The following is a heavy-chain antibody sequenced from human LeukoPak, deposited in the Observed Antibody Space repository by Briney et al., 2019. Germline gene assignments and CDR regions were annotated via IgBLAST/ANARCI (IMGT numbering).Heavy chain of an antibody. D-gene: IGHD3-22*01. CDR1: GGSISSGGYS. Sequence: SQTLSLTCAVSGGSISSGGYSWSWIRQPPGKGLEWIGYIYHSGSTYYNPSLKSRVAISVDTSKNQFSLKLSSVTAADTAVYYCARVPPYYYDSSGCFDIWGQGTMVTVSS. CDR2: IYHSGST. J-gene: IGHJ3*02. V-gene: IGHV4-30-2*01. CDR3: ARVPPYYYDSSGCFDI.